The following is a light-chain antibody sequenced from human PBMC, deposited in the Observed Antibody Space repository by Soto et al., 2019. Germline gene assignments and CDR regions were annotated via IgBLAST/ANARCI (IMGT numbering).Light chain of an antibody. Sequence: QSALTQPASVSGSPGQSITISCTGSSSDVGGYHYVSWYQQYPGKAPKLVISEVSNRPSGVPHRFSGSKSGNTASLTVSGLQAEDEADYFCSAYLGSNSVVFGGGTKVTVL. CDR1: SSDVGGYHY. J-gene: IGLJ2*01. V-gene: IGLV2-14*01. CDR3: SAYLGSNSVV. CDR2: EVS.